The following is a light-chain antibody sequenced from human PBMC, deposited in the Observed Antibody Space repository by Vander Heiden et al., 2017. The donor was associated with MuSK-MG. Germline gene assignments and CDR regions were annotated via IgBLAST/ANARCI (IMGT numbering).Light chain of an antibody. CDR3: ISRDSSGTQYV. Sequence: SSELTQDPAGSVALGQTVSFTGQGDTLRTYFASWYQQKAGQAPMLVFYGKNNRPSGIPERFSASSSGTASSLTITGAQAEDEADYYCISRDSSGTQYVFGAGTKVTVL. CDR2: GKN. V-gene: IGLV3-19*01. J-gene: IGLJ1*01. CDR1: TLRTYF.